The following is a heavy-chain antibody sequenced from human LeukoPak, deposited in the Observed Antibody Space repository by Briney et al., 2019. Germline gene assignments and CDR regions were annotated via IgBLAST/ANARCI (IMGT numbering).Heavy chain of an antibody. CDR1: GFTFSAYW. D-gene: IGHD1-26*01. J-gene: IGHJ5*02. V-gene: IGHV3-7*01. CDR3: ARDLGSSNSYYNWFDP. Sequence: GGSLRLSCAASGFTFSAYWMSWVRQAPGKGLEWVANIKQDGSEKYYVDSVEGRFTISRDNAKNSLYLQMNSLRAEDTAVYYCARDLGSSNSYYNWFDPWGQGTLVTVSS. CDR2: IKQDGSEK.